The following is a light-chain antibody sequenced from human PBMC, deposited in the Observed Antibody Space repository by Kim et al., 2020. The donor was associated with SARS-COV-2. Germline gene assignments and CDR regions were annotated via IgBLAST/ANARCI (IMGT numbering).Light chain of an antibody. J-gene: IGLJ2*01. Sequence: VSPGQTASITCSGDKLGDKYACWYQQKPGQSPVLLIYQDSKRPSGIPERFSGSNAGNTATLTISGTQAMDEADYYCQAWDSSTVVFGGGTQLTVL. CDR2: QDS. CDR3: QAWDSSTVV. CDR1: KLGDKY. V-gene: IGLV3-1*01.